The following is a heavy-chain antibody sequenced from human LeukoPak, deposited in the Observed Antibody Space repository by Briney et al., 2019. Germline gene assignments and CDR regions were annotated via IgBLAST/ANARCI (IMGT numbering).Heavy chain of an antibody. V-gene: IGHV1-8*01. CDR3: AREGGFEDAFDI. CDR2: MNPNSGNT. D-gene: IGHD5-12*01. CDR1: GYTFTSYD. Sequence: ASVKVSCKSSGYTFTSYDINWVRQAPGQGLEWMGWMNPNSGNTGYAQKFQGRVTMTRDTSISTAYMELSRLRSDDTAVYYCAREGGFEDAFDIWGQGTMVTVSS. J-gene: IGHJ3*02.